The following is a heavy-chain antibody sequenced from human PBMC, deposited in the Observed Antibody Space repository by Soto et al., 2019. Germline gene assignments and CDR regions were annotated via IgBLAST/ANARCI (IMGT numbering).Heavy chain of an antibody. CDR3: AKPVEGYDFWSGYYRYYYYYGMDV. CDR1: GFTFSSYA. D-gene: IGHD3-3*01. CDR2: ISGSGGST. J-gene: IGHJ6*02. Sequence: GGSLRLSCAASGFTFSSYAMSWFRQAPGKGLEWVSAISGSGGSTYYADSVKGRFTISRDNSKNTLYLQMNSLRAEDTAVYYCAKPVEGYDFWSGYYRYYYYYGMDVWGQGTTVTVSS. V-gene: IGHV3-23*01.